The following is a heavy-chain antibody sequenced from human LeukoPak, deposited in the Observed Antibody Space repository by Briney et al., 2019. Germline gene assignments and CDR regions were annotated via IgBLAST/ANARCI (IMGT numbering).Heavy chain of an antibody. D-gene: IGHD6-13*01. CDR3: ARQAYSSNLGWFDP. J-gene: IGHJ5*02. CDR2: IYHSGST. V-gene: IGHV4-4*02. Sequence: SGTLSLTCAVSGGSISSSNWWSWVRQPPGKGLEWIGEIYHSGSTSYNPSLKSRVTISVDTSKNQFSLKLSSVTAADTAVYYCARQAYSSNLGWFDPWGQGTLVTVSS. CDR1: GGSISSSNW.